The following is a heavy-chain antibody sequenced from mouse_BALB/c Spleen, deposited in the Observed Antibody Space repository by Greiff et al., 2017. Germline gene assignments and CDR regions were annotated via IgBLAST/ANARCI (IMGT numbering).Heavy chain of an antibody. CDR1: GYSFTSYY. D-gene: IGHD2-3*01. V-gene: IGHV1S135*01. CDR3: ASMTLYAMDY. Sequence: VQLQQSGPELMKPGASVKISCKASGYSFTSYYMHWVKQSHGKSLEWIGYIDPFNGGTSYNQKFKGKATLTVDKSSSTAYMHLSSLTSEDSAVYYCASMTLYAMDYWGQGTSVTVSS. J-gene: IGHJ4*01. CDR2: IDPFNGGT.